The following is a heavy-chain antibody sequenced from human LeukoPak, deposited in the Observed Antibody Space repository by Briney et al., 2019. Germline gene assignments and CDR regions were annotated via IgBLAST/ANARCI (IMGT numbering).Heavy chain of an antibody. J-gene: IGHJ2*01. CDR3: ARDSAPVRTSWYFDL. CDR2: VHNSGST. Sequence: SETLSLTCTVFGDSFSNSNHYWTWIRQPPGKELEWIGYVHNSGSTKYNPFLRSRVIISLDTPKSQFSLNVRSVTAADTAMYYCARDSAPVRTSWYFDLWGRGALVTVSS. CDR1: GDSFSNSNHY. V-gene: IGHV4-61*01. D-gene: IGHD1-14*01.